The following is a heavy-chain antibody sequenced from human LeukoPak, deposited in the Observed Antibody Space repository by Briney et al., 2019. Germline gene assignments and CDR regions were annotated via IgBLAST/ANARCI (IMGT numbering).Heavy chain of an antibody. D-gene: IGHD2-8*01. J-gene: IGHJ5*02. CDR2: ISAYNGNT. Sequence: ASVKVSCKASGYTFTSYGISWVRQAPGQGLEWMGWISAYNGNTNYAQKLQGRVTMTTDTSTSTAYMELRSLRSDDTAVYYCARDHCTNGVCFKYNWFDPWGQGTLVTVSS. V-gene: IGHV1-18*01. CDR1: GYTFTSYG. CDR3: ARDHCTNGVCFKYNWFDP.